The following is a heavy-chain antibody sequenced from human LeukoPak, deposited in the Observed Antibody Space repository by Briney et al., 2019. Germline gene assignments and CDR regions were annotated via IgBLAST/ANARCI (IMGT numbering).Heavy chain of an antibody. J-gene: IGHJ4*02. CDR1: GGSISSGGYS. Sequence: SETLSLTCAVSGGSISSGGYSWSWGRQPRGRGLEWIGYICHSGSTCYNPSRKSRVTLSVDRSKNQFALKLSSATAADTAGYYCARWGMLEGFDYWGQGTLVTVSS. D-gene: IGHD3-16*01. CDR2: ICHSGST. V-gene: IGHV4-30-2*01. CDR3: ARWGMLEGFDY.